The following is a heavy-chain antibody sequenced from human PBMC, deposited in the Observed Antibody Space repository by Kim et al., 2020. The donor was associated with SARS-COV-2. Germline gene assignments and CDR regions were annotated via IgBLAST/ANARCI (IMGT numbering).Heavy chain of an antibody. J-gene: IGHJ4*02. D-gene: IGHD5-12*01. Sequence: SVKGRFTISRDNAKNTLFLQMNSLRVEDTGVYYCTREANETPPTNLYYFDSWGLGTVVTVSS. V-gene: IGHV3-21*01. CDR3: TREANETPPTNLYYFDS.